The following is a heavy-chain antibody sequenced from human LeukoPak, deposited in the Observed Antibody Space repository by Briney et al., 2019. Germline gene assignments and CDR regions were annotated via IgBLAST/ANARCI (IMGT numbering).Heavy chain of an antibody. Sequence: SETLSLTCSVSGGSISSYYWSWIRQPPGKGLEWIGYIYYSGSTNYNPSLKSRVTISVDTSKNQFSLKLSSVTAADTAVYYCARGILTGYYKAQNWFDPWGQGTLVTVSS. CDR3: ARGILTGYYKAQNWFDP. CDR1: GGSISSYY. V-gene: IGHV4-59*12. D-gene: IGHD3-9*01. CDR2: IYYSGST. J-gene: IGHJ5*02.